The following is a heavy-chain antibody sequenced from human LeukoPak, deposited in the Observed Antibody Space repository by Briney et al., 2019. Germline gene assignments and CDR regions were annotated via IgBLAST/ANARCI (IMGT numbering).Heavy chain of an antibody. CDR3: AREIVATIGFDY. V-gene: IGHV3-30*04. CDR2: ISYDARNN. J-gene: IGHJ4*02. D-gene: IGHD5-12*01. CDR1: GFTFSRSA. Sequence: GGSLRLSCAASGFTFSRSAMHWVRQAPGKGLEWVAVISYDARNNYYADSVKGRFTISRDNSKSTLYLQMNSLRPEDTAAYYCAREIVATIGFDYWGQGTLVTVSS.